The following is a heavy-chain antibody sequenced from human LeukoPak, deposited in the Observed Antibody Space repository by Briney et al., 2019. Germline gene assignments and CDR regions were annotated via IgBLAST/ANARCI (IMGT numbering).Heavy chain of an antibody. J-gene: IGHJ4*02. CDR2: IRYDGSEK. V-gene: IGHV3-30*02. CDR3: AKDKASSY. Sequence: GGSLRLSCAASGFTFNTYGMHWVRQAPGKGLEWVAFIRYDGSEKYYADSVKGRFTISRDNSKNTVYLQMNSLRVEDTAVYSCAKDKASSYWGQGTLVTVSS. CDR1: GFTFNTYG.